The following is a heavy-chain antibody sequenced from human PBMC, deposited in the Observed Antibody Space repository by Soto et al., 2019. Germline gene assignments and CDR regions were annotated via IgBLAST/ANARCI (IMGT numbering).Heavy chain of an antibody. J-gene: IGHJ6*02. CDR2: INSDGSST. D-gene: IGHD4-17*01. CDR1: GFTFSSYW. V-gene: IGHV3-74*01. CDR3: ATTLGGDYGGYYYYGMDV. Sequence: GGSLRLSCAASGFTFSSYWMHWVRQAPGKGLVWVSRINSDGSSTSYADSVKGRFTISRDNAKNTLYLQMNSLRAEDTAVYYCATTLGGDYGGYYYYGMDVWGQGTTVTVSS.